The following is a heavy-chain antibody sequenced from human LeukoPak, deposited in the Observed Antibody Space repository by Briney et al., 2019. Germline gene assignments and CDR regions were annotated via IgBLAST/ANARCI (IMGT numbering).Heavy chain of an antibody. CDR2: IYTSGST. V-gene: IGHV4-4*07. J-gene: IGHJ5*02. Sequence: PSETLSFTCTVSGGFISSYYWSWIRQPAGKGLEWIGRIYTSGSTNYNPSLKSRVTMSVDTSKNQFSLKLSSVTAADTAVYYCARDWGITIFGVSYEWFDPWGQGPLVTVSS. CDR3: ARDWGITIFGVSYEWFDP. CDR1: GGFISSYY. D-gene: IGHD3-3*01.